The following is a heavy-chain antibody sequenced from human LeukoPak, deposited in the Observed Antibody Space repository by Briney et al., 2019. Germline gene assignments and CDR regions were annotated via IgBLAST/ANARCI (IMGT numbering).Heavy chain of an antibody. V-gene: IGHV4-59*01. CDR3: ARSYSGYDFFWFDP. D-gene: IGHD5-12*01. Sequence: SETLSLTCTVSGGSINNYYWSWIRQPPGKGLEWIGYIYYSGSTDYSPSLKSRVTISVDTSKNQLSLNLISVTTADTALYYCARSYSGYDFFWFDPWGQGTPVTVSS. CDR1: GGSINNYY. CDR2: IYYSGST. J-gene: IGHJ5*02.